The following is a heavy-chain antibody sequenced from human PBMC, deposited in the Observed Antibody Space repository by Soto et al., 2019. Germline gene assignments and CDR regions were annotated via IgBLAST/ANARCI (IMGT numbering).Heavy chain of an antibody. Sequence: GGSLRLSCAASGFTFSSYGMHWVRQAPGKGLEWVAVISYDGSNKYYADSVKGRFTISRDNSKNTLYLQMNSLRAEDTAVYYCAKDLWEVLLEWLPTKQSHNWFDPWGQGTLVTVSS. V-gene: IGHV3-30*18. CDR2: ISYDGSNK. J-gene: IGHJ5*02. CDR3: AKDLWEVLLEWLPTKQSHNWFDP. D-gene: IGHD3-3*01. CDR1: GFTFSSYG.